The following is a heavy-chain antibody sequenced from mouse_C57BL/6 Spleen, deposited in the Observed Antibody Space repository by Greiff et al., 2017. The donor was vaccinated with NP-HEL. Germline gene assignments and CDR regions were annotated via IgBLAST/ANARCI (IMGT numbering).Heavy chain of an antibody. J-gene: IGHJ4*01. V-gene: IGHV1-26*01. Sequence: VQLQQSGPELVKPGASVKISCKASGYTFTDYYMNWVKQSHGKSLEWIGDINPNNGGTSYNQKFKGKATLTVDKSSSTAYMELRSQTSEDSAVYYCASSLSGDYGSHYAMDYWGQGTSVTVSS. CDR3: ASSLSGDYGSHYAMDY. D-gene: IGHD1-1*01. CDR1: GYTFTDYY. CDR2: INPNNGGT.